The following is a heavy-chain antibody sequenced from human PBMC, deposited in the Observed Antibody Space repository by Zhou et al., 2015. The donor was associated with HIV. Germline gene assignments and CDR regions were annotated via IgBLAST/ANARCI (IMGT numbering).Heavy chain of an antibody. Sequence: QVQLVQSGAGVKKPGSSVKVSCKASGGTFSSYAISWVRQAPGQGLEWMGGIIPIFGTANYAQKFQGRVTITADESTSTAYMELSSLRSEDTAVYYCAIPAGDYDSSGYYAFDYWGQGTLVTVSS. CDR1: GGTFSSYA. CDR3: AIPAGDYDSSGYYAFDY. CDR2: IIPIFGTA. J-gene: IGHJ4*02. V-gene: IGHV1-69*12. D-gene: IGHD3-22*01.